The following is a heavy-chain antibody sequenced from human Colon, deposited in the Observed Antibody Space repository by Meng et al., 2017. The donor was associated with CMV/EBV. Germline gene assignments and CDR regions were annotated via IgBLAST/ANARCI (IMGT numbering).Heavy chain of an antibody. J-gene: IGHJ6*02. D-gene: IGHD6-13*01. CDR1: GYSFTNFD. CDR3: ARVRLAAAGSEPFSI. V-gene: IGHV1-8*01. CDR2: MNPATGNT. Sequence: ASVKVSCKASGYSFTNFDIYWVRQAPGQGLEWIGWMNPATGNTGYAETLQGRVTMTRDSSIGTAYMELSGLRSEDTAVYYCARVRLAAAGSEPFSIWGQGTTVTVSS.